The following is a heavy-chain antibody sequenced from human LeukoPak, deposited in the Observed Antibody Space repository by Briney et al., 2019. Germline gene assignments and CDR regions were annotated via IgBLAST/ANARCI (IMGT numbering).Heavy chain of an antibody. J-gene: IGHJ4*02. Sequence: GGSLRLSCAASGFTFDDYTMHWVRQAPGKGLEWVSLISWDDGSTYYADSVKGRFTISRDNSKNSLYLQMNSLRTEDTALYYCAKDYGRQQLVIDYWGQGTLVTVSS. CDR1: GFTFDDYT. D-gene: IGHD6-13*01. CDR2: ISWDDGST. V-gene: IGHV3-43*01. CDR3: AKDYGRQQLVIDY.